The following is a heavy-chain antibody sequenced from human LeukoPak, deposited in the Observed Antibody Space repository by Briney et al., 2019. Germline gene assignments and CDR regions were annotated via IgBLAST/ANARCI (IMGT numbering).Heavy chain of an antibody. J-gene: IGHJ4*02. CDR3: ATLFGDYDDTIRSSYWHGHLDY. V-gene: IGHV1-46*01. CDR2: NDPDRRTT. Sequence: GAAVKVSCKTSGYPFTGKYINWLRQAPGQGLEWLGLNDPDRRTTVYAQKFQGRVAMTGDMSTSTVYMELRSLRSEDTAVYFCATLFGDYDDTIRSSYWHGHLDYWGQGALVLVS. CDR1: GYPFTGKY. D-gene: IGHD3-16*01.